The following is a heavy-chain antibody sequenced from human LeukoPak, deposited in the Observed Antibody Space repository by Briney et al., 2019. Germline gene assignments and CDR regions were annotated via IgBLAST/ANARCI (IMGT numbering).Heavy chain of an antibody. Sequence: PSQTLSLTCTVSGGSISSGGYYWRWIRQPPGKGLEWIGYIYHSGSTYYNPSLKSRVTISVDRSKNQFSLKLSSVTAADTAVYYCARAKTRKIWALDAFDIWGQGTMVTVSS. D-gene: IGHD2-15*01. J-gene: IGHJ3*02. V-gene: IGHV4-30-2*01. CDR3: ARAKTRKIWALDAFDI. CDR2: IYHSGST. CDR1: GGSISSGGYY.